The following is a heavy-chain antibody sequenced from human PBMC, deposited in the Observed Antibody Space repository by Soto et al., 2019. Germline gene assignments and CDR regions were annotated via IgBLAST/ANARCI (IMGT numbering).Heavy chain of an antibody. V-gene: IGHV1-2*04. D-gene: IGHD6-19*01. CDR3: ARSRYSSGQYYFDY. Sequence: ASVKVCCKASGYTFTGYYMHWVRQAPGQGLEWMGWINPNSGGTNYAQKFQGWVTMTRDTSISTAYMELSRLRSDDTAVYYCARSRYSSGQYYFDYWGQGTLVTVSS. CDR2: INPNSGGT. J-gene: IGHJ4*02. CDR1: GYTFTGYY.